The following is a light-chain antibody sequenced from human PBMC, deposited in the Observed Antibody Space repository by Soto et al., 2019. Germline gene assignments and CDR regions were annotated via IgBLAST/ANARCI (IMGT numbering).Light chain of an antibody. J-gene: IGKJ1*01. CDR3: MHGYNWPPWT. Sequence: DVVMTQSPLSLPVTLGQPASISCRSSQSPVHSDGNTYFNEFHQRPGQSPRRLIYKVSNWDSGVPDRVSGAGSVTYFTLKISRVEAEDVGIYHCMHGYNWPPWTVGQATKVDIK. CDR1: QSPVHSDGNTY. CDR2: KVS. V-gene: IGKV2-30*02.